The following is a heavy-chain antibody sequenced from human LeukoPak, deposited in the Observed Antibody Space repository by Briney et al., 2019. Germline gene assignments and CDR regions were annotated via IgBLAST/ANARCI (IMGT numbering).Heavy chain of an antibody. CDR1: GGSISSGSYY. CDR2: IYRSGST. CDR3: ARRRRLLWFGESFDP. J-gene: IGHJ5*02. V-gene: IGHV4-61*09. Sequence: SETLSLTCTVSGGSISSGSYYWSWIRQPAGKRLEWIGHIYRSGSTNYNPSLKSRVTISVDTSKNQFSLKLSSVTAADTAVYYCARRRRLLWFGESFDPWGQGTLVTVSS. D-gene: IGHD3-10*01.